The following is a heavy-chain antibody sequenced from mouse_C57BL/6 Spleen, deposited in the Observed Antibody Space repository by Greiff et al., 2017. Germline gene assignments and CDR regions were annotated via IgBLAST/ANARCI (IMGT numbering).Heavy chain of an antibody. J-gene: IGHJ4*01. V-gene: IGHV1-59*01. CDR1: GYTFTSYW. CDR3: ARNYYGSSYGAMDY. Sequence: VQLQQPGAELVRPGTSVKLSCKASGYTFTSYWMHWVKQRPGQGLEWIGVIDPSDSYTNYNQKFKGKATLTVANSSSTAYMQLSSLTSEDSAVYDCARNYYGSSYGAMDYWGQGTSVTVAS. D-gene: IGHD1-1*01. CDR2: IDPSDSYT.